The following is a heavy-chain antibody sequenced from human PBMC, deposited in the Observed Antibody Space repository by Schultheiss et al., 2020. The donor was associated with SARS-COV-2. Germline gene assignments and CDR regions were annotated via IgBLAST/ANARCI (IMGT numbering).Heavy chain of an antibody. CDR3: ARVGGYWYFDL. CDR2: IGSMGRI. Sequence: GGSLRLSCEASGFSFSSYSMHWVRQAPGKGPQYVSAIGSMGRIYYARSVKGRFTISRDNSKNTLCLQMSRLRAEDTAVYYCARVGGYWYFDLWGRGTLVTVSS. J-gene: IGHJ2*01. D-gene: IGHD1-26*01. V-gene: IGHV3-64*01. CDR1: GFSFSSYS.